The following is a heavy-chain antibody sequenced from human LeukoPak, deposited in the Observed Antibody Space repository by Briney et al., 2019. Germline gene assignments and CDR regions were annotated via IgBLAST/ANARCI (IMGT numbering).Heavy chain of an antibody. CDR2: IYTRGST. D-gene: IGHD2-15*01. CDR3: ARGRYCSADICSGGDAFDI. CDR1: GGSINNYY. V-gene: IGHV4-4*07. Sequence: PSETLSLTCTVSGGSINNYYWSWIRQPAGKGLEWIGRIYTRGSTNYNPSLKSRVTMSVDTSKNQFSLKLSSVTAADTAVYYCARGRYCSADICSGGDAFDIWGQGTMVPVSS. J-gene: IGHJ3*02.